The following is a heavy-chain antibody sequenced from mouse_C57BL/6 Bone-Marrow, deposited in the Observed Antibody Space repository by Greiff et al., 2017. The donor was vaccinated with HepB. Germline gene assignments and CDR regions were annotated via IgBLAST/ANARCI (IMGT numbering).Heavy chain of an antibody. J-gene: IGHJ1*03. CDR1: GYTFTSYW. V-gene: IGHV1-53*01. CDR2: INPSNGGT. Sequence: QVHVKQPGTELVKPGASVKLSCKASGYTFTSYWMHWVKQRPGQGLEWIGNINPSNGGTNYNEKFKSKATLTVDKSSSTAYMQLSSLTSEDSAVYYCARRNGYYSYWYFDVWGTGTTVTVSS. D-gene: IGHD2-3*01. CDR3: ARRNGYYSYWYFDV.